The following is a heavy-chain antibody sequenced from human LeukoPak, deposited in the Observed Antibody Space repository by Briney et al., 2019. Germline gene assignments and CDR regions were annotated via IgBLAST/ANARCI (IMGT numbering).Heavy chain of an antibody. CDR2: INSDGRST. CDR1: GFTFSDYG. V-gene: IGHV3-74*01. D-gene: IGHD6-19*01. Sequence: PGGSLRLSCAVSGFTFSDYGMHWVRQAPGKGLVWVSRINSDGRSTSYADSVKGRFTISRDNAKNTLYLQMNSLRVEDTAVYYCARAQWLADDAFDIWGQGTMVTVSS. J-gene: IGHJ3*02. CDR3: ARAQWLADDAFDI.